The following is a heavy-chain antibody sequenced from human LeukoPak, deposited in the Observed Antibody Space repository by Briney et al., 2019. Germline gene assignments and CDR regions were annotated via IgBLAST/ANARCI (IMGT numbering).Heavy chain of an antibody. CDR1: GFTFSSYE. CDR3: ARDGSVADY. CDR2: ISSSGSTI. Sequence: GGSLRLSCAASGFTFSSYEMNWVRQAPGKGLEWVSYISSSGSTIYYADSVKGRFTISRDNAKNSLYRQMNSLRAEDTAVYYCARDGSVADYWGQGTLVTVSS. J-gene: IGHJ4*02. V-gene: IGHV3-48*03.